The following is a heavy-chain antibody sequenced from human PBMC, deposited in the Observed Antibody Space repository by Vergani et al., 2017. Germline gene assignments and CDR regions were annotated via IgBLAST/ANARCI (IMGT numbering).Heavy chain of an antibody. CDR1: GGTFSSYA. CDR3: AGDYRRGSSWYFGPPSSYYYYYMDV. D-gene: IGHD6-13*01. CDR2: IIPIFGTA. Sequence: QVQLVQSGAEVKKPGSSVKVSCKASGGTFSSYAISWVRQAPGQGLEWMGGIIPIFGTANYAQKFQGRVTITADESTSTAYMELSSLISEDTAVYYCAGDYRRGSSWYFGPPSSYYYYYMDVWGKGTTVTVSS. J-gene: IGHJ6*03. V-gene: IGHV1-69*01.